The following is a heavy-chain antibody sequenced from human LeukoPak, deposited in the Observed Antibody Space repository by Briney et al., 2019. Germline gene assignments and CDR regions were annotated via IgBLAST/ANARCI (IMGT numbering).Heavy chain of an antibody. J-gene: IGHJ4*02. V-gene: IGHV6-1*01. CDR1: GDSVSNKSAA. CDR3: ASLITASETGFES. Sequence: QTLSLTCAISGDSVSNKSAAWNWIRQSPSRGLEWLGRTYYRSKWYNDYAVSVRSRITLSPDTSKNQVSLQLKSVTPEETATYYCASLITASETGFESWGQGTLVTVSS. D-gene: IGHD3-22*01. CDR2: TYYRSKWYN.